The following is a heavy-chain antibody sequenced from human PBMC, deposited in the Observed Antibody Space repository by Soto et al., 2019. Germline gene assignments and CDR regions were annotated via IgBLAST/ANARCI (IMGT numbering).Heavy chain of an antibody. Sequence: EVQLVESGGGLVQPGGSLRLSCAASGFTFTTYWMHWVRQVPGTGPVWVSHINNDGTDSSYADSVKGRFTISRDNARNTLYLQMRGLRAEDTAVYYCARDYPGDGIDYWGQGTLVTVSS. CDR2: INNDGTDS. CDR1: GFTFTTYW. D-gene: IGHD7-27*01. J-gene: IGHJ4*02. V-gene: IGHV3-74*01. CDR3: ARDYPGDGIDY.